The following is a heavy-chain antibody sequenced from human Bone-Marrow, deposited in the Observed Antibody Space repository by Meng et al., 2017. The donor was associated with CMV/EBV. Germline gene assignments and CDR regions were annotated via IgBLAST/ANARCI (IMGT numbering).Heavy chain of an antibody. V-gene: IGHV3-23*03. CDR2: IYTGNGGR. D-gene: IGHD1-26*01. CDR1: GFTFRDFA. CDR3: AKGSKWVEFDY. J-gene: IGHJ4*02. Sequence: GGSLRLSCAASGFTFRDFAMTWVRQAPGKGLEWVSVIYTGNGGRFYADSVKGRFTVSRDDYKSTVYLQMNSLRTDDTARYYCAKGSKWVEFDYWGQGALVTVSS.